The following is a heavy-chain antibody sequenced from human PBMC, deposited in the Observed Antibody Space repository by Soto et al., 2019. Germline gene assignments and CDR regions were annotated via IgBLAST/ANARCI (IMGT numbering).Heavy chain of an antibody. CDR3: AHRVLRTVFGLVTTTAIYFDF. CDR1: GFSLTTSGVG. Sequence: QITLKESGPTVVKPTETLTLTCTFSGFSLTTSGVGVGWVRQSPGKAPEWLALIYWDDDKRYSTSLKSRLTIPKDTSKNPVVLTMANVDPADTATYYCAHRVLRTVFGLVTTTAIYFDFWGQGTPVVVSS. V-gene: IGHV2-5*02. J-gene: IGHJ4*02. D-gene: IGHD3-3*01. CDR2: IYWDDDK.